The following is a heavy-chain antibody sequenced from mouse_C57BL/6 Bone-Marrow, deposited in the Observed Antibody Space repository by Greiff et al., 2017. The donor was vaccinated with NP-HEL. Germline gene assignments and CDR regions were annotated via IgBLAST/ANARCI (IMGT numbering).Heavy chain of an antibody. CDR2: IRLKSDNYAT. J-gene: IGHJ3*01. D-gene: IGHD2-4*01. CDR1: GFTFSNYW. Sequence: EVKLVESGGGLVQPGGSMKLSCVASGFTFSNYWMNWVRQSPEKGLEWVAQIRLKSDNYATHYAESVKGRFTISRDDSKSSVYLQMNNLSAEDTGIYYCTYDYQAWCAYWGQGTLVTVSA. V-gene: IGHV6-3*01. CDR3: TYDYQAWCAY.